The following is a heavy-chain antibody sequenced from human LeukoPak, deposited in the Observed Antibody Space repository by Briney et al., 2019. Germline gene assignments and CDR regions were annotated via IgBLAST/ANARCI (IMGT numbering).Heavy chain of an antibody. CDR1: GYTFTSYY. J-gene: IGHJ6*02. D-gene: IGHD4-11*01. CDR2: INPSGGST. V-gene: IGHV1-46*01. CDR3: ATVLSHSKDYYYGMDV. Sequence: ASVKVSCKASGYTFTSYYMHCVRQAPGQGLEWMGIINPSGGSTSYAQKFQGRVTMTRDTSTSTVYMELSSLRSEDTAVYYCATVLSHSKDYYYGMDVWGQGPTVTVSS.